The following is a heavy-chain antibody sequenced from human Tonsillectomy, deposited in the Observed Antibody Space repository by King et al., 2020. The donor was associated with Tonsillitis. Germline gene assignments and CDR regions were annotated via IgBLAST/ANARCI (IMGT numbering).Heavy chain of an antibody. D-gene: IGHD3-10*01. CDR1: GYTFTSYG. V-gene: IGHV1-18*01. CDR2: ISAYNGNT. J-gene: IGHJ6*02. Sequence: VQLVESGAEVKKPGASVKVSCKASGYTFTSYGISWVRQAPGQGLEWMGWISAYNGNTNYAQKPQGRVTMTTDTSTSTAYMELRGLRSDDTAVYYCARDCSILWFGAGYYGMDVWGQGTTVTVSS. CDR3: ARDCSILWFGAGYYGMDV.